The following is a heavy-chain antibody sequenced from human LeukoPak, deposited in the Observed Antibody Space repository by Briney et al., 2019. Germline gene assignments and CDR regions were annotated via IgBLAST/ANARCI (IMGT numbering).Heavy chain of an antibody. D-gene: IGHD1-26*01. J-gene: IGHJ4*02. Sequence: SETLSLTCTVSGGSISSYYWSWIRQPPGKGLGWIGYIYYSGSTNYNPSLKSRVTISVDTSKNQFSLKLSSVTAADTAVYYCARAPHSGSSYGIDYWGQGTLVTVSS. V-gene: IGHV4-59*08. CDR1: GGSISSYY. CDR2: IYYSGST. CDR3: ARAPHSGSSYGIDY.